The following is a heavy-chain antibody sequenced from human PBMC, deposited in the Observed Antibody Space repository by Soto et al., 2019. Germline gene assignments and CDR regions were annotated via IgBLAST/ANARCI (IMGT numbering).Heavy chain of an antibody. Sequence: EVNLVESGGGLVRPGGSLRLSCAASGFTFSNSDMHWVRQTTGKVLVWLSGIGTVGDTYYPPSVRGRFTISRENAKNSLYAQMDGLRAEDTAVYFCARGTGAQLMYFDLWGRGTLVTVSS. CDR2: IGTVGDT. CDR1: GFTFSNSD. CDR3: ARGTGAQLMYFDL. D-gene: IGHD7-27*01. V-gene: IGHV3-13*01. J-gene: IGHJ2*01.